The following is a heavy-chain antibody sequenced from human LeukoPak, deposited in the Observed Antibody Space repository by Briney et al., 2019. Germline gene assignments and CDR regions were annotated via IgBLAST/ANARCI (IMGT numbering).Heavy chain of an antibody. J-gene: IGHJ5*02. CDR3: ARAHQLLFNSFDP. CDR2: INPNSGGT. D-gene: IGHD2-2*01. CDR1: GYTFTGYY. Sequence: ASVKVSCKASGYTFTGYYMHWVRQAPGQGLEWMGWINPNSGGTNYAQKFQGGVTMTRDTSISTAYMELSRLRSDDTAVYYCARAHQLLFNSFDPWGQGTLVTVSS. V-gene: IGHV1-2*02.